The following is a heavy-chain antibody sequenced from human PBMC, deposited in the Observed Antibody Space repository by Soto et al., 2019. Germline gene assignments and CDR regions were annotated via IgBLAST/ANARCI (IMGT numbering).Heavy chain of an antibody. D-gene: IGHD3-3*01. CDR2: INPRGGST. CDR3: ARDPADFWSGYYTKSRYYYGMDV. J-gene: IGHJ6*02. Sequence: ASVKVSCKASGYTFTSHYMHWVRQAPGQGLAWMGIINPRGGSTSYAQKFQGRVTMTRDTSTSTVYMELSSLRSENTAVYYCARDPADFWSGYYTKSRYYYGMDVWGQGTTVTVSS. CDR1: GYTFTSHY. V-gene: IGHV1-46*01.